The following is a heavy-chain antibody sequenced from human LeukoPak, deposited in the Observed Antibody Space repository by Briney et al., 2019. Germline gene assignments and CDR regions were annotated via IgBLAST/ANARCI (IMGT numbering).Heavy chain of an antibody. V-gene: IGHV3-33*06. Sequence: GGSLRLSCAASGFTFSSYGMHWVRQAPGKGLEWVAVIWYDGSNKYYADSVKGRFTISRDNSKNTLYLQMNSLRAEDTAVYYCAKDWGYTTMVSYYSDYWGQGALVTVSS. CDR3: AKDWGYTTMVSYYSDY. CDR2: IWYDGSNK. J-gene: IGHJ4*02. D-gene: IGHD5-18*01. CDR1: GFTFSSYG.